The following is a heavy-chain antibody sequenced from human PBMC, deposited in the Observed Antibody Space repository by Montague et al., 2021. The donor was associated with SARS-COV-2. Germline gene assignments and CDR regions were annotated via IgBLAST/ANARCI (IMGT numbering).Heavy chain of an antibody. J-gene: IGHJ4*02. Sequence: PALVKPTQTLTLTCTFSGFSLSTPNVGVGWIRQPPGKALEWVAVIYSNDKKRYSPSLRNRLTITKDTAKNQVVLSLTYVDPVDTATYYCAHLIRYYDIFTGIPFDYWGQGSQVTVSS. CDR2: IYSNDKK. CDR1: GFSLSTPNVG. D-gene: IGHD3-9*01. CDR3: AHLIRYYDIFTGIPFDY. V-gene: IGHV2-5*01.